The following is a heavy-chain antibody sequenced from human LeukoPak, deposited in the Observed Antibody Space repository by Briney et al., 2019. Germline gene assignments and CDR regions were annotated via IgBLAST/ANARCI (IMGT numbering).Heavy chain of an antibody. CDR2: ISGGGGTTYYA. CDR1: GFTFSGYA. Sequence: GGSLRLSCAASGFTFSGYAMSWVRQSPGKGLEWVSAISGGGGTTYYAYYADSVKGRFTISRDNSKNTLYLLMNSLRAADTAVYYCAKFYDILTGYIDYWGQGTLVTVSS. V-gene: IGHV3-23*01. CDR3: AKFYDILTGYIDY. D-gene: IGHD3-9*01. J-gene: IGHJ4*02.